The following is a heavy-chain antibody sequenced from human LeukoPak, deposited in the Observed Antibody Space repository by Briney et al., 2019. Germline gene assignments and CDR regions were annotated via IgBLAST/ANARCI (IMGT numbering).Heavy chain of an antibody. CDR2: ISGSGGST. J-gene: IGHJ4*02. Sequence: GGSLRLSCAAPGFTFSSYAMSWVRQAPGKGLEWVSAISGSGGSTYYADSVKGRFTISRDNSKNTLYLQMNSLRAEDTAVYYCAKDRAYCGGDCYTFFDYWGQGTLVTVSS. CDR1: GFTFSSYA. CDR3: AKDRAYCGGDCYTFFDY. V-gene: IGHV3-23*01. D-gene: IGHD2-21*02.